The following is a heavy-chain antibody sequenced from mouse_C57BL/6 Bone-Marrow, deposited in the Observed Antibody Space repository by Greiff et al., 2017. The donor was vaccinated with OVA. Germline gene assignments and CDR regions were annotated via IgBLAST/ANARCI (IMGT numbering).Heavy chain of an antibody. CDR2: IYPGDGDT. Sequence: QVQLQQSGAELVKPGASVKISCKASGYAFSSYWMTWVKQRPGKGLEWIGQIYPGDGDTNYNGKLKGKATLTADKSTRASYRQLSSLTSESSAFDVCACGYYDDAWFAYWGQGTLVTVSA. J-gene: IGHJ3*01. D-gene: IGHD2-4*01. CDR1: GYAFSSYW. V-gene: IGHV1-80*01. CDR3: ACGYYDDAWFAY.